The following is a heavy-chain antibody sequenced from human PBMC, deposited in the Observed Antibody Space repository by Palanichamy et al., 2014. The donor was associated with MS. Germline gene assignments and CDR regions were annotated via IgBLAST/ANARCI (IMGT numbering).Heavy chain of an antibody. CDR1: GFTFSSYE. CDR3: ARQLATVLTRDAFHI. D-gene: IGHD4-23*01. V-gene: IGHV3-48*03. CDR2: ISSSGGTI. Sequence: EVQLVESGEGLVQPGGSLRLSCAASGFTFSSYEMNWVRQAPGKGLEWVSYISSSGGTIYYADSVKGRFTISRDNVKNSLYLQMNSLRAEDTAVYYCARQLATVLTRDAFHIWGQGTMVTVSS. J-gene: IGHJ3*02.